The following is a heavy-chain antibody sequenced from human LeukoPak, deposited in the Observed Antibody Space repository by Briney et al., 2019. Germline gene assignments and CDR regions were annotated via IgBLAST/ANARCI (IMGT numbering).Heavy chain of an antibody. J-gene: IGHJ5*02. Sequence: SETLSLTCTVSGGSISSYYWSWVRQPPGKGLEWIGYIYNSGSTNYNPSLKSRVTISVDTSKNQFSLKLSSVTAADTAVYYCARGGYDSSGYHLTRYNWFDPWGQGTLVTVSS. CDR2: IYNSGST. CDR1: GGSISSYY. V-gene: IGHV4-59*08. CDR3: ARGGYDSSGYHLTRYNWFDP. D-gene: IGHD3-22*01.